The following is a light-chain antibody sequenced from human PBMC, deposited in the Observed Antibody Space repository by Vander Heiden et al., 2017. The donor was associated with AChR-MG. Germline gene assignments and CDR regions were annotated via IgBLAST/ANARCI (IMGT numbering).Light chain of an antibody. J-gene: IGLJ2*01. CDR2: QDR. Sequence: SYELTQPPSVSVSPGQTASITCSGDKLGDKYACWYQQKPGHSPVLVIYQDRKRPSGIPERFSGSSSGNTATLTISGTQAMDEADYYCQAWDTNTPVVFGGGTKLTVL. CDR3: QAWDTNTPVV. CDR1: KLGDKY. V-gene: IGLV3-1*01.